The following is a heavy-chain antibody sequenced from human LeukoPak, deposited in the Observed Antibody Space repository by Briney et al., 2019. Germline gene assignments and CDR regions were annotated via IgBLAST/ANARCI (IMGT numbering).Heavy chain of an antibody. CDR3: ARAIGITGTTSFDY. V-gene: IGHV4-38-2*02. Sequence: KPSETLSLTCTVSGYSISSDYYWGWIRQPPGKGLEWIGGIYHSGSTYYNPSLKSRVTISVDTSKNQFSLKLSSVTAADTAVYYCARAIGITGTTSFDYWGQGTLVTVSS. J-gene: IGHJ4*02. CDR2: IYHSGST. D-gene: IGHD1-7*01. CDR1: GYSISSDYY.